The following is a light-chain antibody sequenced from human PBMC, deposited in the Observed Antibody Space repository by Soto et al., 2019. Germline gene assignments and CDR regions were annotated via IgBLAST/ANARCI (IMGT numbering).Light chain of an antibody. J-gene: IGKJ5*01. Sequence: EIVLTQSPATLYLSPGERATLSCRASQSVSSYLAWYQQKPGQAPRLLIYDASNRATGIPARFSGSGSGTDLTLTISSLEPEDFAVYYSQQRSNWPQTFGQGTRLEIK. V-gene: IGKV3-11*01. CDR2: DAS. CDR1: QSVSSY. CDR3: QQRSNWPQT.